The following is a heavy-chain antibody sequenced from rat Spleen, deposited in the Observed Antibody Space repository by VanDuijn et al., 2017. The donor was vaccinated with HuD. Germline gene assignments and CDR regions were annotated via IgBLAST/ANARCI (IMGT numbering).Heavy chain of an antibody. CDR1: GFTFSRLS. J-gene: IGHJ2*01. Sequence: EVQLVESGGGLVQPGRSLKLSCAASGFTFSRLSMAWVRQAPKKGLEWVATIIYDGSSTYYGDSVKGRFTLSRDDAKRTLFLQMDSLRSEDTATYYCARLSYYYDGYFDYWGQGVMVTVSS. D-gene: IGHD1-12*03. CDR3: ARLSYYYDGYFDY. CDR2: IIYDGSST. V-gene: IGHV5-17*01.